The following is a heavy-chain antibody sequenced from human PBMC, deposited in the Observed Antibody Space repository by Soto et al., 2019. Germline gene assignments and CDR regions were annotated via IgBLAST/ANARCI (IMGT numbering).Heavy chain of an antibody. Sequence: PSETLSLTCTVSGGSISSGGYYWSWIRQHPGKGLEWIGYIYYSGSTYYNPSLKSRVTISVDTSKNQFSLKLSSVTAADTAVYYCARVSSGLDAFDIWGQGTMVTVSS. J-gene: IGHJ3*02. CDR1: GGSISSGGYY. CDR2: IYYSGST. V-gene: IGHV4-31*03. CDR3: ARVSSGLDAFDI. D-gene: IGHD6-25*01.